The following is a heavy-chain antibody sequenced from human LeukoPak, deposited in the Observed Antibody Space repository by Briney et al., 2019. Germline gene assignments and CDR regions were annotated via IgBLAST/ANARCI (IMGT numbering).Heavy chain of an antibody. V-gene: IGHV1-69*04. D-gene: IGHD3-3*01. CDR2: IIPILGIA. Sequence: SVKVSCKASGYTFTSYDINWVRQAPGQGLEWMGRIIPILGIANYAQKFQGRVTITADKSTSTAYMELSSLRSEDTAVYYCARDHGRLRFLEWFRGAGYFDYWGQGTLVTVSS. CDR3: ARDHGRLRFLEWFRGAGYFDY. CDR1: GYTFTSYD. J-gene: IGHJ4*02.